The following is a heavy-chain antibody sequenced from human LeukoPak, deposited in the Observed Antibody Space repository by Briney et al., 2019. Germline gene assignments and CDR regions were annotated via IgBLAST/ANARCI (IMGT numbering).Heavy chain of an antibody. Sequence: SQTLSLTCTVSGTSLSRYHWTWIRQSAGKGLEWIGRVFSNGTIDYNPSLKTRVTIAVDSSSSQVSLRLTSVTAADSAVYYCARDNQRTGRGPSPRQYYLGLEVWGQGTTVTVSS. CDR1: GTSLSRYH. V-gene: IGHV4-4*07. CDR3: ARDNQRTGRGPSPRQYYLGLEV. D-gene: IGHD5-24*01. CDR2: VFSNGTI. J-gene: IGHJ6*02.